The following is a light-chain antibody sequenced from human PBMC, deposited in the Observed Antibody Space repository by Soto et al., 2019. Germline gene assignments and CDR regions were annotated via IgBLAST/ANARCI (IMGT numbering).Light chain of an antibody. CDR3: QQYSDWPPWA. J-gene: IGKJ1*01. CDR1: QSVSIN. Sequence: EIVMTQSPATLSVSPGEGATLSCRASQSVSINVAWFQQKPGQAPRLLIYDASTRVTGIPARFSGSGSGTDFTLTISSLQSEDFAVYYCQQYSDWPPWAFGQGTKVEVK. V-gene: IGKV3-15*01. CDR2: DAS.